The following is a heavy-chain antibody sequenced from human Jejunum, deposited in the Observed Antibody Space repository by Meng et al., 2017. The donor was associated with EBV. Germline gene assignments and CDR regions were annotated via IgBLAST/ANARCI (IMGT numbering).Heavy chain of an antibody. CDR3: ARASGYSTGWYPDY. CDR2: IYHSGST. Sequence: QVQLQESGPRLVKPSETLSRTCNVSGGSIRSYYWSWLRQSPGKGLEWIGYIYHSGSTYHNPSLKSRVTISVDTDKNQFSLTLSAVTAADTGVYFCARASGYSTGWYPDYWGQGILVTAAS. CDR1: GGSIRSYY. J-gene: IGHJ4*02. D-gene: IGHD6-19*01. V-gene: IGHV4-59*01.